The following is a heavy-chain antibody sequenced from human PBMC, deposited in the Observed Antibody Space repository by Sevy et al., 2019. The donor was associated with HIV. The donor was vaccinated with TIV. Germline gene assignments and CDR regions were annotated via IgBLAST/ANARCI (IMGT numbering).Heavy chain of an antibody. CDR1: GFSFSWYW. CDR3: ASKGGSRHNDAFDT. J-gene: IGHJ3*02. V-gene: IGHV3-7*01. Sequence: GGSLRLSCAASGFSFSWYWMSWVRQTPDKGLEWVANIKQDGSEKNYVDSVKGRFTISRDNTKNSLYLQMNSLGAEDTAVYYCASKGGSRHNDAFDTWGQGTIITVSS. CDR2: IKQDGSEK. D-gene: IGHD3-10*01.